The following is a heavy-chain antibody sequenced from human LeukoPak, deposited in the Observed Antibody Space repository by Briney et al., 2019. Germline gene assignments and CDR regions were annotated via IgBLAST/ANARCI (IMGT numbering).Heavy chain of an antibody. Sequence: ASVKVSCKVSGYTLSELSMHWVRQSPGKGLKWMGGFDVAETDTIYAQKFQGRVTMTEDTSTDTAYMELNSLSSEDTAVYYCSSSGVEEWQGLHFWGQGTLVTVSS. D-gene: IGHD3-3*01. CDR2: FDVAETDT. CDR1: GYTLSELS. V-gene: IGHV1-24*01. CDR3: SSSGVEEWQGLHF. J-gene: IGHJ4*02.